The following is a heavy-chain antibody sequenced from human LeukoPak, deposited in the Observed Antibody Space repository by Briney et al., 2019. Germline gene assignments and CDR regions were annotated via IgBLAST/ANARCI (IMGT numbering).Heavy chain of an antibody. CDR1: GYTFTSYY. J-gene: IGHJ4*02. D-gene: IGHD3-3*01. Sequence: GASVKVSCKASGYTFTSYYKHWVRQAPGQGLEWMGIINPSGGSTSYAQKFQGRVTMTRDTSTSTVYMELSSLRSEDTAVYYCARTPGSPYYDFWSGYSFGQSDYWGQGTLVTVSS. V-gene: IGHV1-46*01. CDR3: ARTPGSPYYDFWSGYSFGQSDY. CDR2: INPSGGST.